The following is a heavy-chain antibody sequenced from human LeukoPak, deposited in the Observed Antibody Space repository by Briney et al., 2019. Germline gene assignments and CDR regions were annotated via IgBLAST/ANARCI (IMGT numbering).Heavy chain of an antibody. CDR1: GYTFTSYY. J-gene: IGHJ4*02. V-gene: IGHV1-46*03. CDR3: ARVDPAAYFDY. CDR2: INPSGGST. D-gene: IGHD6-13*01. Sequence: ASVKVSCKASGYTFTSYYMHWVRQAPGQGLKWMGIINPSGGSTSHAQKFQGRVTMTRDTSTSTVYMELSSLRSEDTAVYYCARVDPAAYFDYWGQGTLVTVSS.